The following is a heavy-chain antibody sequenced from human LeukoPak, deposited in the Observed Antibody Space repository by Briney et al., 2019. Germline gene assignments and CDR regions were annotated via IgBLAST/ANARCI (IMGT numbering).Heavy chain of an antibody. CDR3: AKTTDNYYYYYMDV. Sequence: GGSLRLSCAASGFTFSSYSMNWIRQAPGKGLEWVSSISSSSSYIYYADSVKGRFTISRDNAKNSLYLQMNSLRAEDTAVYFCAKTTDNYYYYYMDVWGKGTTVTVSS. V-gene: IGHV3-21*01. CDR1: GFTFSSYS. CDR2: ISSSSSYI. J-gene: IGHJ6*03. D-gene: IGHD4-17*01.